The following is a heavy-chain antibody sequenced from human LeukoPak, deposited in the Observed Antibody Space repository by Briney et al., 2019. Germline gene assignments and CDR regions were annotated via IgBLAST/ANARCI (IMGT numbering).Heavy chain of an antibody. D-gene: IGHD3-10*01. CDR2: IIPIFGTA. Sequence: ASVKVSCKASGGTFSNYAISWVRQAPGQGLEWMGRIIPIFGTANYAQKFQGRVTITTDESTSTAYMELSSLRSEDTAVYYCARSGPSSYYYYMDVWGKGTTVTVSS. CDR3: ARSGPSSYYYYMDV. CDR1: GGTFSNYA. V-gene: IGHV1-69*05. J-gene: IGHJ6*03.